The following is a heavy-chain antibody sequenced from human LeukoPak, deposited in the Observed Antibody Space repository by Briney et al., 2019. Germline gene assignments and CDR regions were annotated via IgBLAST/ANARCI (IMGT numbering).Heavy chain of an antibody. J-gene: IGHJ4*02. CDR1: GYSFTSYW. Sequence: GESLKISCKGSGYSFTSYWIGWVRQMPGKGLEWMGIIYPGDSDTRYSPSFQGQVTISVDKSISTAYLQWSSLKASDTAIYYCARHDEGDRRGFSHFDYWGQGTLVTVSS. D-gene: IGHD3-22*01. CDR2: IYPGDSDT. V-gene: IGHV5-51*01. CDR3: ARHDEGDRRGFSHFDY.